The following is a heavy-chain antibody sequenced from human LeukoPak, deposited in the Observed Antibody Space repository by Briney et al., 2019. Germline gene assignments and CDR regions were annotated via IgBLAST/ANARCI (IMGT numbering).Heavy chain of an antibody. CDR1: GGSFSGYY. V-gene: IGHV4-34*01. D-gene: IGHD3-3*01. Sequence: SETLSLTCGVYGGSFSGYYWSWLRQPPGKGLEWIGEINHSGSTNYNSSLKSRVTISVDTSKNQFSLKLSSVTAADTAVYYCARMGYYDFWSGYYGSYMDVWGKGTTVTVSS. J-gene: IGHJ6*03. CDR2: INHSGST. CDR3: ARMGYYDFWSGYYGSYMDV.